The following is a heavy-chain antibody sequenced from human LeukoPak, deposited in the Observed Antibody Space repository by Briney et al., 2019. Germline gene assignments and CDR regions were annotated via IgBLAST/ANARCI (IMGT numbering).Heavy chain of an antibody. CDR1: GGSISSGDYY. Sequence: PSQTLSLNCTVSGGSISSGDYYWSWIRQPPGKGLEWIGYIYYSGSTYYNPSLKSRVTISVDTSKNQFSLKLSSVTAADTAVYYCARAARGYGSGSHNWFDPWGQGTLVTVSS. CDR3: ARAARGYGSGSHNWFDP. V-gene: IGHV4-30-4*01. D-gene: IGHD3-10*01. J-gene: IGHJ5*02. CDR2: IYYSGST.